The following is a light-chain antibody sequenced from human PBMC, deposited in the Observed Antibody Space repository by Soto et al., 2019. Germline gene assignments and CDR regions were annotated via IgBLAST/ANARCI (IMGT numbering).Light chain of an antibody. J-gene: IGKJ5*01. Sequence: DIQMTQSPSTLSASVGDRVTITCRASQSISSWLAWYQQKPGKAPKLLIYKASSLESGVPSRFSGSGSGTDFTLTISSLQPEDFATYYCQQSYSTPYITFGQGTRLE. V-gene: IGKV1-5*03. CDR2: KAS. CDR1: QSISSW. CDR3: QQSYSTPYIT.